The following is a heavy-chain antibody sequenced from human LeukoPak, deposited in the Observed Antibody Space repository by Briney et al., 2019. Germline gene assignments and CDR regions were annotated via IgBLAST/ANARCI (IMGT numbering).Heavy chain of an antibody. V-gene: IGHV4-59*01. CDR3: SAGNQLWLRGLFDS. CDR2: VYYSGST. Sequence: PSETLSLTCSVSGDSISTYYFSWIRQPPGKGLEWIGYVYYSGSTDYNPSLKSRVTISVDTSKNQFSLNLNSVTAADTAVYYCSAGNQLWLRGLFDSWGQGTLVTVSS. J-gene: IGHJ4*02. D-gene: IGHD5-18*01. CDR1: GDSISTYY.